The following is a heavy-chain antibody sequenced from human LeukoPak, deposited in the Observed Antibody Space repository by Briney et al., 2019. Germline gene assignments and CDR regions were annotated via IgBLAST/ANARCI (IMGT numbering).Heavy chain of an antibody. CDR1: GGSISSYY. V-gene: IGHV4-59*01. Sequence: SGTLSLTCTVSGGSISSYYWSWIRQPPGKGLEWIGYIYYSGSTNYNPSLKSRVTISVDTSKNRFSLKLNSVTAADTAVYYCARDRVDHSYYYDSSGYREPWYFDLWGRGTLVTVSS. J-gene: IGHJ2*01. CDR2: IYYSGST. CDR3: ARDRVDHSYYYDSSGYREPWYFDL. D-gene: IGHD3-22*01.